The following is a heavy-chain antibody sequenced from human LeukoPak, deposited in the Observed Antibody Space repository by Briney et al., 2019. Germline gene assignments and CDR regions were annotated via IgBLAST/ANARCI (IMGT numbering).Heavy chain of an antibody. D-gene: IGHD5-24*01. CDR2: IYTSGST. V-gene: IGHV4-61*02. J-gene: IGHJ3*02. CDR3: ARVGDGYNAFDI. CDR1: GGSSSSGSYY. Sequence: SETLSLTCTVSGGSSSSGSYYWSWIRQPAGKGLEWIGRIYTSGSTNYNPSLKSRVTISVGTSKNQFSLKLSSVTAADTAVYYCARVGDGYNAFDIWGQGTMVTVSS.